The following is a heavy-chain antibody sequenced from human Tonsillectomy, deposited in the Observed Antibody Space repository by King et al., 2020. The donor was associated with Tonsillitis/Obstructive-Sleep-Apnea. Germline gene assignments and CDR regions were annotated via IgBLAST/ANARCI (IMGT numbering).Heavy chain of an antibody. CDR2: ISGSGGST. Sequence: VQLVESGGGLVQPGGSLRLSCAASGFTFSSYAMSWVRQAPGKGLEWVSLISGSGGSTYYADSVKGRFHISRDNSKNTLYLQMNSLRAEDTAVYYCAKGGXSYSYYXXYXXVWXXGTTGTVSS. CDR3: AKGGXSYSYYXXYXXV. J-gene: IGHJ6*03. D-gene: IGHD1-26*01. CDR1: GFTFSSYA. V-gene: IGHV3-23*04.